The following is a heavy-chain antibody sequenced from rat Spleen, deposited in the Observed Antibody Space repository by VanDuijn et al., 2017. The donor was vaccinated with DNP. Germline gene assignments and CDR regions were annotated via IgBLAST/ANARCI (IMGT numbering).Heavy chain of an antibody. CDR1: GYSITSNY. D-gene: IGHD1-9*01. Sequence: EVQLQESGSGLVKPSQSLSLTCSVTGYSITSNYWGWIRKFPGNKMEYIGHISYSGSSNYNPSLKSRISITRDTSKNQFFLQVNSVTTEDTATYYCASEDYGYNRNWFAYWGQGTLVTVSS. CDR2: ISYSGSS. V-gene: IGHV3-1*01. CDR3: ASEDYGYNRNWFAY. J-gene: IGHJ3*01.